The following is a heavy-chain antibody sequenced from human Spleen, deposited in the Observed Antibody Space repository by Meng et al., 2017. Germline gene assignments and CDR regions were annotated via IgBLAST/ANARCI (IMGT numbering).Heavy chain of an antibody. CDR2: INHSGST. Sequence: GQLRQWGAGLVNPSEPLALNCAVYGGSFSGYYWSWIRQPPGKGLEWIGEINHSGSTNYNPSLKSRVTISVDTSKNQFSLKLSSVTAADTAVYYCARASRRYDFWSGGGLFDPWGQGTLVTVSS. V-gene: IGHV4-34*01. CDR1: GGSFSGYY. CDR3: ARASRRYDFWSGGGLFDP. J-gene: IGHJ5*02. D-gene: IGHD3-3*01.